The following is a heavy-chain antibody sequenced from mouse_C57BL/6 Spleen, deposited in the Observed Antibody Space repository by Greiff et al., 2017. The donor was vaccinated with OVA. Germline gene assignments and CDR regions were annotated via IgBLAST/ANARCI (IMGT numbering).Heavy chain of an antibody. V-gene: IGHV1-76*01. CDR1: GYTFTDYY. Sequence: QVQLQQSGAELVRPGASVKLSCKASGYTFTDYYINWVKQRPGQGLEWIARIYPGSGNTYYNEKFKGKATLTAEKSSSTAYMQLSSLTSEDSAVYFCARNGNYGYAMDYWGQGTSITVSS. D-gene: IGHD2-1*01. CDR3: ARNGNYGYAMDY. J-gene: IGHJ4*01. CDR2: IYPGSGNT.